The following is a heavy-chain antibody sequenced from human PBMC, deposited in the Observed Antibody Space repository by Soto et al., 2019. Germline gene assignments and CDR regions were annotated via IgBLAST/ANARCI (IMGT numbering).Heavy chain of an antibody. D-gene: IGHD3-10*01. V-gene: IGHV4-34*01. J-gene: IGHJ6*02. CDR3: ARARRGGGIVYYYYYGMDV. CDR2: INHSGST. Sequence: SETLSLPCAVYGGSFSGYYWSWIRQPPGKGLEWIGEINHSGSTNYNPSLKSRVTISVDTSKNQFSLKLSSVTAADTAVYYCARARRGGGIVYYYYYGMDVWGQGTTVTVSS. CDR1: GGSFSGYY.